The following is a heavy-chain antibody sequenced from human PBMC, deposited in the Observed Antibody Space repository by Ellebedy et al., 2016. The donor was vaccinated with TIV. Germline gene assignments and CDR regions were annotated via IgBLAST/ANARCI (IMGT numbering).Heavy chain of an antibody. V-gene: IGHV3-21*03. CDR3: ARLADLWFGEIFD. CDR2: ISSSGSSI. Sequence: GGSLRLSCAGSGFTFSNYNMTWVRQAPGTGLEWLSSISSSGSSIYYADSVKGRFTISRDNAKHSLYLEMSSLRVEDTAVYYCARLADLWFGEIFDWGQGTLVTVSS. J-gene: IGHJ4*02. CDR1: GFTFSNYN. D-gene: IGHD3-10*01.